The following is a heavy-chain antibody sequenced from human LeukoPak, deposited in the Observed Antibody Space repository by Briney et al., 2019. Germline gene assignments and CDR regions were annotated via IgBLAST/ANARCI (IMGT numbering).Heavy chain of an antibody. CDR3: ARGGYYYGSGSYYIYGMDV. D-gene: IGHD3-10*01. CDR1: GFTFSSYA. Sequence: GRSLRLSCAASGFTFSSYATHWVRQAPGKGLEWVAVISYDGSNKYYADSVKGRFTISRDNSKNTLYLQMNSLRAEDTAVYYCARGGYYYGSGSYYIYGMDVWGKGTTVTVSS. CDR2: ISYDGSNK. J-gene: IGHJ6*04. V-gene: IGHV3-30*04.